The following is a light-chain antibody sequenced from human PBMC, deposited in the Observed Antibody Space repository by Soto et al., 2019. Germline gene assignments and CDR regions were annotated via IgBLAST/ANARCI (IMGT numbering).Light chain of an antibody. CDR3: YSYAGRNIWV. CDR2: EGS. CDR1: SSDVGSYNS. V-gene: IGLV2-23*01. J-gene: IGLJ3*02. Sequence: QSALTQPASVSGSPGQSIAISCTGTSSDVGSYNSVSWYQQHPGKAPKLMIYEGSKRPSGVSDRFSGSKSGNTASLTVSGLQADDEAVYYCYSYAGRNIWVFGGGTKLTVL.